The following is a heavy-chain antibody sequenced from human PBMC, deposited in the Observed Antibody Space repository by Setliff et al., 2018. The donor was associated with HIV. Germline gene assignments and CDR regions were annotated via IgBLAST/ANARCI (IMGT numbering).Heavy chain of an antibody. Sequence: PSETLSLTCAVYGGSFSGFYWNWIRQPPGKGLEWIGEINHSGSTNYNPSLKSRVTISVDTSKNQFSLKLSSVTAADTAVYYCARTLAYHAFDIWGQGTMVTVSS. V-gene: IGHV4-34*01. D-gene: IGHD2-2*01. J-gene: IGHJ3*02. CDR3: ARTLAYHAFDI. CDR2: INHSGST. CDR1: GGSFSGFY.